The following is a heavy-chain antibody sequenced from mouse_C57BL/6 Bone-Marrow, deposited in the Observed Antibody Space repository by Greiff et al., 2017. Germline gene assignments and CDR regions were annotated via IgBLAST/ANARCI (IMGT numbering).Heavy chain of an antibody. V-gene: IGHV5-9-1*02. D-gene: IGHD2-5*01. CDR2: ISSGGDYT. Sequence: EVKLMESGEGLVKPGGSLKLSCAASGFTFSSYAMSWVRQTPEKRLEWVAYISSGGDYTYYADTVKGRFTISRDNARNTLYLQMSSLKSEDTAMYYCTRDHYSNPWYAGWGQGALGTV. CDR3: TRDHYSNPWYAG. CDR1: GFTFSSYA. J-gene: IGHJ3*02.